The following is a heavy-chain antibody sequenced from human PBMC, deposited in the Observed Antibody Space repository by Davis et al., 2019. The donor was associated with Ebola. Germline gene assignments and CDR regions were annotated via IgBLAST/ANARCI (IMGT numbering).Heavy chain of an antibody. CDR1: GFTFSTYT. Sequence: GESLKISCAASGFTFSTYTMNWVRQAPGKGLEWVSSISSSTSYIYYADTVKGRFSISRDNAKSSLYLQMNSLRAEDTAVYYCASRYGADYWGQGTLVTVSS. CDR2: ISSSTSYI. V-gene: IGHV3-21*01. CDR3: ASRYGADY. D-gene: IGHD3-9*01. J-gene: IGHJ4*02.